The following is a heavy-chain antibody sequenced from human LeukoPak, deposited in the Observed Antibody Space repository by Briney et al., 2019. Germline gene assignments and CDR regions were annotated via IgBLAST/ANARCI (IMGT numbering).Heavy chain of an antibody. D-gene: IGHD3-22*01. CDR2: IYSGGDT. CDR1: GFTVSSNY. Sequence: PGGSLRLSCAASGFTVSSNYMGWVRQAPGKGLEWLSIIYSGGDTYYADPVKGRFTISRDNAKNSLYLQMNSLRAEDTAVYYCASRGYYYDSSGYYWFDYWGQGTLVTVSS. J-gene: IGHJ4*02. V-gene: IGHV3-53*01. CDR3: ASRGYYYDSSGYYWFDY.